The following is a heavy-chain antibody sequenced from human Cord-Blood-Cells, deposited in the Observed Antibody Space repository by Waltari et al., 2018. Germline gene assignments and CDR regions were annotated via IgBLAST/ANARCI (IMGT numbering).Heavy chain of an antibody. Sequence: QVQLQESGPGLVKPSEILSLTCTVSGGSISSYYWSWIRQPAGKGLEWIGRIYTSGSTNYNPSLKSRVTMSVDTSKNQFSLKLSSVTAADTAVYYCARSHYGSGSYYWFDPWGQGTLVTVSS. CDR2: IYTSGST. J-gene: IGHJ5*02. CDR1: GGSISSYY. V-gene: IGHV4-4*07. CDR3: ARSHYGSGSYYWFDP. D-gene: IGHD3-10*01.